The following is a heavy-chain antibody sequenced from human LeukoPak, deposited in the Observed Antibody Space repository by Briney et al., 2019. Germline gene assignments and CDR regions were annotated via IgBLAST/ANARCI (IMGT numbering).Heavy chain of an antibody. J-gene: IGHJ4*02. Sequence: PGGSLRLSCAASGFTFDDYAMHWVRQAPGKDLEWVSGISWNSGSIGYADSVKGRFTISRDNAKNSLYLQMNSLRAEDMALYYCAKDWSYDSSGYYDYWGQGTLVTVSS. D-gene: IGHD3-22*01. CDR1: GFTFDDYA. CDR3: AKDWSYDSSGYYDY. V-gene: IGHV3-9*03. CDR2: ISWNSGSI.